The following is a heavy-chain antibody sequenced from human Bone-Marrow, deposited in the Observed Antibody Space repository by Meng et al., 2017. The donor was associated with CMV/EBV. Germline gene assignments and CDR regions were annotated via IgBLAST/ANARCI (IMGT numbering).Heavy chain of an antibody. CDR2: INSDGSST. Sequence: GESLKISCAASGFTFSSYWMTWVRQAPGKGLVWVSRINSDGSSTNYADSVKGRFTISRDNAKNSLYLQMNSLRAEDTAVYYCARYYDFWSGVDYWGQGTLVTVSS. V-gene: IGHV3-74*01. D-gene: IGHD3-3*01. CDR3: ARYYDFWSGVDY. CDR1: GFTFSSYW. J-gene: IGHJ4*02.